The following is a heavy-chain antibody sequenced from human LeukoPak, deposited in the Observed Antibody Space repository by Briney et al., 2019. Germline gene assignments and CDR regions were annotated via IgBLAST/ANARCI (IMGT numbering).Heavy chain of an antibody. CDR3: ARVRFGYSYGYGPKGGGFTSFDY. Sequence: GASVKVSCKASGYTFTSYAMHWVRQAPGQRLEWMGWINAGNGNTKYSQKFQGRVTITRDTSASTAYMELSSLRSEDTAVYYCARVRFGYSYGYGPKGGGFTSFDYWGQGTLVTVSS. J-gene: IGHJ4*02. D-gene: IGHD5-18*01. CDR2: INAGNGNT. V-gene: IGHV1-3*01. CDR1: GYTFTSYA.